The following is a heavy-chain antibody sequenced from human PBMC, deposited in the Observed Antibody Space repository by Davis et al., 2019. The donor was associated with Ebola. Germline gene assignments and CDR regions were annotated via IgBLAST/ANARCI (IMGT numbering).Heavy chain of an antibody. CDR2: IIPIFGTA. J-gene: IGHJ6*02. Sequence: SVKVSCKASGYTFTSYGISWVRQAPGQGLEWMGGIIPIFGTANYAQKFQGRVTITADESTSTAYMELSSLRSEDTAVYYCARERAYYYGSGSLVYGMDVWGQGTTVTVSS. CDR1: GYTFTSYG. V-gene: IGHV1-69*13. CDR3: ARERAYYYGSGSLVYGMDV. D-gene: IGHD3-10*01.